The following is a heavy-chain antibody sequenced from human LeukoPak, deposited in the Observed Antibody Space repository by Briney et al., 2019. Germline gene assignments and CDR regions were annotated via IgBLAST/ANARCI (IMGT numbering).Heavy chain of an antibody. D-gene: IGHD4-17*01. J-gene: IGHJ6*02. V-gene: IGHV3-13*01. Sequence: PGGSLRLSCAASGFTFSSYDMHWVRHATGKGLEWVSAIGTAGDTYYPGSVKGRFTISRENAKNSLYLQMNSLRAGDTAVYYCARGGYDYGDYGHMDVWGQGTTVTVSS. CDR2: IGTAGDT. CDR3: ARGGYDYGDYGHMDV. CDR1: GFTFSSYD.